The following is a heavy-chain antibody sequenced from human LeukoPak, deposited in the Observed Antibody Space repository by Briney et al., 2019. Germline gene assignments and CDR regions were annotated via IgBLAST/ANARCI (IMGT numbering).Heavy chain of an antibody. V-gene: IGHV3-21*01. CDR3: ARVSQQHNYFAY. CDR1: GFTFSTYN. CDR2: ISSSSTYI. J-gene: IGHJ4*02. Sequence: GGSLRLSCAASGFTFSTYNMIWVRQAPGKGLEWVSSISSSSTYIYYAGSVKGRFTISRDNAKNSLYLQMNSLRAEDTAVYYCARVSQQHNYFAYWGQGTLVTVSS. D-gene: IGHD6-13*01.